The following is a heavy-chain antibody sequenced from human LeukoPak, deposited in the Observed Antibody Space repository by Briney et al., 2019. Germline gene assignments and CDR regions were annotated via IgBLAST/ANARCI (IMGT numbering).Heavy chain of an antibody. CDR2: IYYSGST. CDR1: GGSISSYY. Sequence: SETLSLTCTVSGGSISSYYWSWIRQPPGKGLEWIGYIYYSGSTYYNPSLKSRVTMSVDTSKNQFSLKLSSVTAADTAVYYCAREAYGYFDLWGRGTLVTVSS. V-gene: IGHV4-30-4*01. J-gene: IGHJ2*01. CDR3: AREAYGYFDL.